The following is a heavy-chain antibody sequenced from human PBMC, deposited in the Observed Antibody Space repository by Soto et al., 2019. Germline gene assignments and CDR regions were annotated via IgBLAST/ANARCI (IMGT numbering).Heavy chain of an antibody. D-gene: IGHD6-13*01. CDR1: GFTFDDYA. CDR2: ISWNSGSI. J-gene: IGHJ6*02. V-gene: IGHV3-9*01. Sequence: GGSLRLSCAASGFTFDDYAMHWVRQAPGKGLEWVSGISWNSGSIGYADSVKGRFTISRDNAKNSLYLQMNSLRAEDTALYYCAKDSSRFILLDYGMDVWGQGTTVTVSS. CDR3: AKDSSRFILLDYGMDV.